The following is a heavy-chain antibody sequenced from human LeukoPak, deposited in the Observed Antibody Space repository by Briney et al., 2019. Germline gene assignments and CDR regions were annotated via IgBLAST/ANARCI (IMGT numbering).Heavy chain of an antibody. CDR1: GGSISSYY. CDR3: ARGDSSGWNFDY. CDR2: INHSGST. J-gene: IGHJ4*02. Sequence: SETLSLTCTVSGGSISSYYWSWIRQPPGKGLEWIGEINHSGSTNYNPSLKSRVTISVDTSKNQFSLKLSSVTAADTAVYYCARGDSSGWNFDYWGQGTLVTVSS. D-gene: IGHD6-19*01. V-gene: IGHV4-34*01.